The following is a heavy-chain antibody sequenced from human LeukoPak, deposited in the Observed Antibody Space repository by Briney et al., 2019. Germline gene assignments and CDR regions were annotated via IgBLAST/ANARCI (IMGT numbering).Heavy chain of an antibody. CDR1: GYTFTGYF. J-gene: IGHJ4*02. CDR2: INPNRGGT. Sequence: ASVKVSCKASGYTFTGYFMHWVRQAPGQGLEWMGWINPNRGGTNYAQKFQGRVTMTRDTSISTAYMELSRLRSDDTAVYYCARAGEEYDILTGYYYYWGQGTLVTVSS. D-gene: IGHD3-9*01. CDR3: ARAGEEYDILTGYYYY. V-gene: IGHV1-2*02.